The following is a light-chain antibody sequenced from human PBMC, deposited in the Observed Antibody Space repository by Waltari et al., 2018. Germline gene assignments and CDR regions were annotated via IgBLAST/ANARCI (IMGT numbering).Light chain of an antibody. V-gene: IGLV3-21*02. J-gene: IGLJ2*01. CDR2: DNS. CDR1: KIGSKS. CDR3: QVWDDSSDQGV. Sequence: SYVVTQPPSVSVAPGQTARITCGGNKIGSKSVHCYQQRPGQAPVLVVYDNSDRPSGISERLSGSNFANTATLSINRVEAGDEADYYCQVWDDSSDQGVFGGGTKLTVL.